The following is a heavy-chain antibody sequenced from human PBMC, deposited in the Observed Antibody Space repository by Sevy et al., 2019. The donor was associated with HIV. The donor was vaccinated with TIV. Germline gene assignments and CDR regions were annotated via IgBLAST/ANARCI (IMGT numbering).Heavy chain of an antibody. CDR2: ISGSDGTT. D-gene: IGHD4-17*01. J-gene: IGHJ6*02. Sequence: GGSLRLSCAASGFTFSDYYMSWIRQAPGKGLEWLSYISGSDGTTYYADSVKGRFTVSRDNAKNSLYLQMNSLRAEDTVVYYCARDHVKDGDLGDYYYFAMDVWGQGTTVTVSS. CDR1: GFTFSDYY. CDR3: ARDHVKDGDLGDYYYFAMDV. V-gene: IGHV3-11*01.